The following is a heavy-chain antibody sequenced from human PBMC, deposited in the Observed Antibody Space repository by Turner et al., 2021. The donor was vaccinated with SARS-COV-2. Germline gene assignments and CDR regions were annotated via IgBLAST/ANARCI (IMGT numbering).Heavy chain of an antibody. D-gene: IGHD4-4*01. J-gene: IGHJ4*02. CDR1: GFTFSSYG. CDR3: AKQQGLYSNPMYYDY. V-gene: IGHV3-30*18. Sequence: QVQLVESGGGVVQPGRSLRRSCAASGFTFSSYGMHWVRQAPGKGLEWVAVTSYDGSNKYYADSVKGRFTISRDNSKNTLYLQMNSLRAEDTAVYYCAKQQGLYSNPMYYDYWGQGTLVTVSS. CDR2: TSYDGSNK.